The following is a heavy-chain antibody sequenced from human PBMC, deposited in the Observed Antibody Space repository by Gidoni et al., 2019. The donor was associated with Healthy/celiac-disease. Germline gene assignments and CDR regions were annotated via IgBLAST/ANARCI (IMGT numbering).Heavy chain of an antibody. Sequence: QVQLQQWGAGLLKPSETLSLTCAVYGGSFSGYYWSWIRQPPGKGLEWIGEINHSGSTNYNPSLKSRVTISGDTSKNQFSLKLSSVTAADTAVYYCARQQLARLNWFDPWGQGTLVTVSS. D-gene: IGHD5-18*01. V-gene: IGHV4-34*01. J-gene: IGHJ5*02. CDR2: INHSGST. CDR1: GGSFSGYY. CDR3: ARQQLARLNWFDP.